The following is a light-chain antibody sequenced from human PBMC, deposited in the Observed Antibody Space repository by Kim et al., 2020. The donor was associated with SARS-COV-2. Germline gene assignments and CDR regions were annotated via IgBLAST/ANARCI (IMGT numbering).Light chain of an antibody. Sequence: SPGERATLSCGASQSVNNNYFAWSQPTPGLAPSLLIYDASTRATGIPDRFSGSGSGTDFTLTITSLETEDFAVYFCQQYGTFPMTFGQGTRLEIK. CDR3: QQYGTFPMT. CDR1: QSVNNNY. V-gene: IGKV3D-20*01. CDR2: DAS. J-gene: IGKJ5*01.